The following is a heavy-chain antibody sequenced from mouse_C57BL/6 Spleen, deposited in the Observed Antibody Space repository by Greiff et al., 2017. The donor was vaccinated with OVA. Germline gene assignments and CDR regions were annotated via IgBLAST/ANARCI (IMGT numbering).Heavy chain of an antibody. CDR3: ARDRDYYGSSCHFDY. V-gene: IGHV5-4*01. D-gene: IGHD1-1*01. CDR1: GFTFSSYA. J-gene: IGHJ2*01. Sequence: DVMLVESGGGLVKPGGSLKLSCAASGFTFSSYAMSWVRQTPEKRLEWVATISDGGSYTYYPDNVKGRFTISRDNAKNNLYLQMSHLKSEDTAMYYCARDRDYYGSSCHFDYWGQGTTLTVSS. CDR2: ISDGGSYT.